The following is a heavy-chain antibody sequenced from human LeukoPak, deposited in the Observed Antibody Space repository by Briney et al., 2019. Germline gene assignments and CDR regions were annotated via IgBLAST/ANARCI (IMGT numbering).Heavy chain of an antibody. Sequence: GGSLRLSCAASGFTFSSYGMHWVRQAPGKGLEWVAVISYDGSNKYYADSVKGRFTISRDNSKNTLYLQMNSLRAEDTAVYYCARPEDVDTAMVFDPWGQGTLVTVSS. J-gene: IGHJ5*02. V-gene: IGHV3-30*03. CDR2: ISYDGSNK. CDR3: ARPEDVDTAMVFDP. D-gene: IGHD5-18*01. CDR1: GFTFSSYG.